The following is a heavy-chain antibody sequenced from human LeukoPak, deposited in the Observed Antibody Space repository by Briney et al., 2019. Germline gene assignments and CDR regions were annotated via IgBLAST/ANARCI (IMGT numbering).Heavy chain of an antibody. CDR2: IHNTGTT. V-gene: IGHV4-31*03. Sequence: SETLSLTCTVSGCFINSGGYFWSWLRQHPGKGLEWIGYIHNTGTTHYNPSLKSRVSISVDTSKNQFSLKLRSVTAADTAVYFCAREEGDDAFDFWSQGTLVTVSS. J-gene: IGHJ3*01. D-gene: IGHD3-16*01. CDR1: GCFINSGGYF. CDR3: AREEGDDAFDF.